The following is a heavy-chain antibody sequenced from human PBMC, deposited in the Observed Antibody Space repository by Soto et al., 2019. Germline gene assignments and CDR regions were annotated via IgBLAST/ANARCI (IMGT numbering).Heavy chain of an antibody. D-gene: IGHD3-10*01. J-gene: IGHJ4*02. CDR3: ARGEITYYYGSGSYYFDY. CDR1: GGSISSYY. CDR2: IYYSGST. Sequence: QVQLQESGPGLVKPSETLSLTCTVSGGSISSYYWSWIRQPPGKGLEWIGYIYYSGSTNYNPSLKSRVTISVDTSKNQFSLKLSSVTAADTAVYYGARGEITYYYGSGSYYFDYWGQGTLVTVSS. V-gene: IGHV4-59*08.